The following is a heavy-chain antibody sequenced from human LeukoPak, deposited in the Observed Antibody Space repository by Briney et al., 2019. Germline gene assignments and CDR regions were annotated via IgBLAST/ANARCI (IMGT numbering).Heavy chain of an antibody. Sequence: ASVKVSCNTFGYTFTGYYMHWVRQAPGQGLEWMGWINPNSGGTNYAQKFQGRVTMTRDTSISTAYMELSRLRSDDTAVYYCARSEWGLWFFDYWGQGTLVTVSS. D-gene: IGHD5-18*01. V-gene: IGHV1-2*02. CDR1: GYTFTGYY. CDR2: INPNSGGT. J-gene: IGHJ4*02. CDR3: ARSEWGLWFFDY.